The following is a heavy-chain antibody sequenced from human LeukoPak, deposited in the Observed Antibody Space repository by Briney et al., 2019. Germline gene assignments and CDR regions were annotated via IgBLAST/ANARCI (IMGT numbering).Heavy chain of an antibody. CDR2: ISYDGSNK. D-gene: IGHD3-3*01. CDR3: AKAPEYDFWSGYHLNYYYGMDV. Sequence: GGSLRLSCAASGFTFSSYGMHWARQAPGKGLEWVAVISYDGSNKYYADSVKGRFTISRDNSKNTLYLQMNSLRAEDTAVYYCAKAPEYDFWSGYHLNYYYGMDVWGQGTTVTVSS. CDR1: GFTFSSYG. J-gene: IGHJ6*02. V-gene: IGHV3-30*18.